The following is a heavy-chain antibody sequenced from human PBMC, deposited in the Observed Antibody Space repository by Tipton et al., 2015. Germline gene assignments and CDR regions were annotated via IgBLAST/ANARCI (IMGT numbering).Heavy chain of an antibody. CDR2: IWYDGNDK. Sequence: SLRLSCEASGFSFSNYWMTWVRQAPGKGLVWVSLIWYDGNDKLYADSVKGRFTISRDNSKNIVFLEMNSLRADDTAVYYCVRDGLRMTNYYYGMDVWGQGTTVAVSS. V-gene: IGHV3-33*08. J-gene: IGHJ6*02. CDR3: VRDGLRMTNYYYGMDV. D-gene: IGHD3/OR15-3a*01. CDR1: GFSFSNYW.